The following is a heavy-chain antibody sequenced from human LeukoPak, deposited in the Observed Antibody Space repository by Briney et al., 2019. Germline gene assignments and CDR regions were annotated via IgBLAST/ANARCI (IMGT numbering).Heavy chain of an antibody. V-gene: IGHV3-30*02. CDR3: AKDRLTDIDY. D-gene: IGHD3-9*01. CDR1: GFSFSSYG. CDR2: IRHDGSIK. J-gene: IGHJ4*02. Sequence: PGGSLRLSCAASGFSFSSYGMYWVRQAPGKGLEWVAFIRHDGSIKLYADSVKGRFTISRDNSKNTLYVQMNSLRAEDTAVYYCAKDRLTDIDYWGQGTLGTVSS.